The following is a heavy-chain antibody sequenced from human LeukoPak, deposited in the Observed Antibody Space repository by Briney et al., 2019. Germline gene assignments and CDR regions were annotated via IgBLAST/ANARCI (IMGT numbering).Heavy chain of an antibody. Sequence: SETLSLTCGVYGGSFSGYYWSWIREPPGKGLEWIGEINHSGSTNYNPSLKSRVTISVDTSKNQFSLKLSPVTAADTAVYYCARKDSNLDYWGQGTLVTVSS. CDR1: GGSFSGYY. J-gene: IGHJ4*02. V-gene: IGHV4-34*01. D-gene: IGHD4-11*01. CDR3: ARKDSNLDY. CDR2: INHSGST.